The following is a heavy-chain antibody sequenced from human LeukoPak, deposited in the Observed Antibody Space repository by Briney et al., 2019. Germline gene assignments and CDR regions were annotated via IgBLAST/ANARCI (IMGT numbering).Heavy chain of an antibody. CDR2: IYYSGSI. J-gene: IGHJ4*02. D-gene: IGHD1-26*01. Sequence: SQTLSLTCTVSGGSISSGDYYWSWIRQPPGKGLEWIGYIYYSGSIYYNPSLKSRVTISVDTSKNQFSLKLSSVTAADTAVYYCAREEETEGALDYWGQGTLVTVSS. V-gene: IGHV4-30-4*01. CDR1: GGSISSGDYY. CDR3: AREEETEGALDY.